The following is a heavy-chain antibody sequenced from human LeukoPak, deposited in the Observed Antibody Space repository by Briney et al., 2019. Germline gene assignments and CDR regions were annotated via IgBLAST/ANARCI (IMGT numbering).Heavy chain of an antibody. CDR2: ISSSSSYI. D-gene: IGHD3-22*01. J-gene: IGHJ4*02. Sequence: GGSLRLSCAASGFTFSSYSMNWVRQAPGKGLEWVSSISSSSSYIYYADSVKGRFTISRDNAKNSLYLQMNSLRAEDTAGYYCARENTGGQDSSGYYYDYWGQGTLVTVSS. CDR1: GFTFSSYS. CDR3: ARENTGGQDSSGYYYDY. V-gene: IGHV3-21*01.